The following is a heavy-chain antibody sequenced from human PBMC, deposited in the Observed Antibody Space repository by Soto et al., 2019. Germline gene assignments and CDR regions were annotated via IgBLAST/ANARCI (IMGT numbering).Heavy chain of an antibody. D-gene: IGHD2-2*01. J-gene: IGHJ4*02. CDR3: ARGGGSPYHDHEFDY. V-gene: IGHV4-59*11. CDR2: IYYRGTT. CDR1: GVSTSNHY. Sequence: SETLSLTCSVSGVSTSNHYWTWIRKPPGQGPEWIGCIYYRGTTNYNASFNSRVTISVDTSKNQFSLKLTSVTTADTAVYYCARGGGSPYHDHEFDYWGQGTLVTSPQ.